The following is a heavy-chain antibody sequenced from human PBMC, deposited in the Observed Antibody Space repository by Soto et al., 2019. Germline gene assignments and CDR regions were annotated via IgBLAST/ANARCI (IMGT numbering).Heavy chain of an antibody. Sequence: SVKVSCKASGGTFSSYAISWVRQAPGQGLEWMGGIIPIFGTANYAQKFQGRVTITADESTSTAYMELSSLKSEDTAVYYCARGSGYYYYYYGMDVWGQGTTVTVSS. V-gene: IGHV1-69*13. D-gene: IGHD3-22*01. CDR1: GGTFSSYA. J-gene: IGHJ6*02. CDR2: IIPIFGTA. CDR3: ARGSGYYYYYYGMDV.